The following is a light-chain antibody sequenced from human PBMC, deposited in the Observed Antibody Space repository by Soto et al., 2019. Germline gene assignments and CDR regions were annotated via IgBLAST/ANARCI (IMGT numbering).Light chain of an antibody. CDR1: SSNIGSYT. Sequence: QSVLTQPPSMSGTPGQRVTISCSGSSSNIGSYTVSWYQQLPGTAPKFLIYSNNQRPSGVPHRFSGSKSGTSASLAISGLQSEDEATYYCAAWDDSLSGIVVFGGGTKVTVL. CDR2: SNN. V-gene: IGLV1-44*01. CDR3: AAWDDSLSGIVV. J-gene: IGLJ2*01.